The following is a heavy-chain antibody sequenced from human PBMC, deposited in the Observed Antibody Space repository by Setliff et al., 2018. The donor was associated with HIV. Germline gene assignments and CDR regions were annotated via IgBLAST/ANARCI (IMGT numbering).Heavy chain of an antibody. J-gene: IGHJ4*02. CDR2: ISSSSSYI. CDR3: ARAKTSGTYYGWSY. D-gene: IGHD1-26*01. Sequence: LRLSCAASGFTFSTYSMNWVRQAPGKGLEWVSSISSSSSYIYYADSVQGRFTISRDNAKNSLYLQMNSLRAEDTAVYYCARAKTSGTYYGWSYWGQGTLVTVSS. CDR1: GFTFSTYS. V-gene: IGHV3-21*04.